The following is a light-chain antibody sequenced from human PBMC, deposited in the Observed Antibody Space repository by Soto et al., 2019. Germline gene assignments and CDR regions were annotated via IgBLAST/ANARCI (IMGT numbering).Light chain of an antibody. CDR3: QQYKNWPWT. J-gene: IGKJ1*01. CDR1: QSVSSS. Sequence: IVMTQSPATLSVSPGERATVSCRTSQSVSSSLAWYQQKPGQAPSLLIYGASTRATGIPARFSGSGSGTEFTITISSLQSEDVEVYDCQQYKNWPWTFGQGTKVDIK. V-gene: IGKV3-15*01. CDR2: GAS.